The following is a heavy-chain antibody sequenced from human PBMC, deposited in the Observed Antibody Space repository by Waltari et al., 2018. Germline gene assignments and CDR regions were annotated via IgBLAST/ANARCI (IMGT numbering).Heavy chain of an antibody. V-gene: IGHV3-15*01. CDR1: GFTFSNAW. CDR2: IKSKTDGGTT. Sequence: EVQLVESGGGLVKPGGSLRLSCAASGFTFSNAWMSWVRQPPGKGLEWVGRIKSKTDGGTTDYAAPVKGRFTISRDDSKNTLYLQMNSLKTEDTAVYYCTSTGKWDPTGFDYWGQGTLVTVSS. J-gene: IGHJ4*02. CDR3: TSTGKWDPTGFDY. D-gene: IGHD1-26*01.